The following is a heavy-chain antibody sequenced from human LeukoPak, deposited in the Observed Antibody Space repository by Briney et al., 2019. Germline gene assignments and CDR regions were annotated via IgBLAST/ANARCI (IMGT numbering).Heavy chain of an antibody. CDR1: GGTFSSYA. J-gene: IGHJ4*02. CDR3: ARDFGSGSYWAYPPVPPHY. V-gene: IGHV1-69*04. CDR2: IIPILGIA. Sequence: GSSVKVSCKASGGTFSSYAISWVRQAPGQGLEWMGRIIPILGIANYAQKFQGRVTITADKSTSTAYMELSSLRSEDTAVYYCARDFGSGSYWAYPPVPPHYWGQGTLVTVSS. D-gene: IGHD3-10*01.